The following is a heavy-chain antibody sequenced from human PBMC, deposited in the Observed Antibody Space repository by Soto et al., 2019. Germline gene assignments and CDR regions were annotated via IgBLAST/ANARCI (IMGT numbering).Heavy chain of an antibody. CDR3: ARDPGLGGYDFGFGAFDI. CDR1: GFTFSSYS. J-gene: IGHJ3*02. D-gene: IGHD5-12*01. Sequence: GGSLRLSCAASGFTFSSYSMNWVRQAPGKGLEWVSSISSSSSYIYYADSVKGRFTISRANAKNSLYLQMNSLRAEDTAVYYCARDPGLGGYDFGFGAFDIWGQGTMVTVSS. V-gene: IGHV3-21*01. CDR2: ISSSSSYI.